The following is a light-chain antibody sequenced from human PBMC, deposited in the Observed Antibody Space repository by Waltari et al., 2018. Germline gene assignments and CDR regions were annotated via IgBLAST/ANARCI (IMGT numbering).Light chain of an antibody. CDR1: AFPKQS. Sequence: SYELTQPPSVSVSPGQTARITCPVHAFPKQSVYWYQQKPGQAPVLMIYKDNERPSGIPERFSGSSSGTTVTLTISGVQAEDEADYYCQSGNSRGSYYVFGTGTKVTVL. CDR2: KDN. V-gene: IGLV3-25*03. CDR3: QSGNSRGSYYV. J-gene: IGLJ1*01.